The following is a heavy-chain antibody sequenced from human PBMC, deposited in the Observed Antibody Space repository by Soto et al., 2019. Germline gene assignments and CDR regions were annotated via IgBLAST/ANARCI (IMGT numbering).Heavy chain of an antibody. Sequence: QVQLVQSGAEVQKPRSSVNVSCKASGGTFSSYAISWVRQAPGQGLECMRGIIPIFGTANYAQKMQARVTMIADESKSTAEVEVSSRGSGETAVYYCARDKVEYCNGTSCYGRMGWFDPWCKGTLVTVSS. J-gene: IGHJ5*02. V-gene: IGHV1-69*01. CDR2: IIPIFGTA. CDR3: ARDKVEYCNGTSCYGRMGWFDP. D-gene: IGHD2-2*01. CDR1: GGTFSSYA.